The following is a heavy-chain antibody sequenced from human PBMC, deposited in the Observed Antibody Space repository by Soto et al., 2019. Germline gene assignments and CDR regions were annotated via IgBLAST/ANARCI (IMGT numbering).Heavy chain of an antibody. CDR3: ARQGLLLTVVVTATNYYYGMDV. J-gene: IGHJ6*02. CDR1: GFTFSNAW. Sequence: SLRLSWAASGFTFSNAWMSWVRQAPGKGLEWVGRIKSKTDGGTTDYAAPVKGRFTISRDDSKNTLYLQMNSLRAEDTAVYYCARQGLLLTVVVTATNYYYGMDVWGQGTTVTVSS. CDR2: IKSKTDGGTT. D-gene: IGHD2-21*02. V-gene: IGHV3-15*01.